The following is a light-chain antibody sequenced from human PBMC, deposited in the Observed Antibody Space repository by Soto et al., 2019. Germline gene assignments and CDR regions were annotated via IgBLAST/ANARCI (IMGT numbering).Light chain of an antibody. CDR1: QSIGDS. CDR3: QQYKTFPYT. Sequence: DVQMTQSPSTVSAFVGDRVTITCRASQSIGDSLAWYQQKPGKAPKLLIYKASTLENAVPSRFSGSGSGTDFALTVSSLQPDDFATYFCQQYKTFPYTFGQGTKL. CDR2: KAS. J-gene: IGKJ2*01. V-gene: IGKV1-5*03.